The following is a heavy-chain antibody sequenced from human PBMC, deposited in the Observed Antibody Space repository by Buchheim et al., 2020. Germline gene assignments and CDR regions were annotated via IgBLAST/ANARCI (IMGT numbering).Heavy chain of an antibody. V-gene: IGHV3-7*01. CDR1: GFTFSSYW. CDR2: IKQDGSEK. CDR3: ARDEKYSSGWSSYYYYGMDV. J-gene: IGHJ6*02. Sequence: EVQLVESGGGLVQPGGSLRLSCAASGFTFSSYWMSWVRQAPGKGLEWVANIKQDGSEKYYVDSVKGRFTNSSDNAKTSLDLQMNSLRAEDAAVYYCARDEKYSSGWSSYYYYGMDVWGQGTT. D-gene: IGHD6-19*01.